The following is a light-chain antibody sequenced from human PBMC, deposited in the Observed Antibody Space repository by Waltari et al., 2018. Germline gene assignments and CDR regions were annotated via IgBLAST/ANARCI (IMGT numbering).Light chain of an antibody. J-gene: IGLJ3*02. CDR3: YSTDSSSFHL. Sequence: SHELTQPPSVSVSPGQTARITCPGDALPTKYIYWYQQKSGQAAVMLVYEDNKRPSGIPGRFSGYSSWTLAPLTVIGAVVEDEGDYYCYSTDSSSFHLFGGGTRLTVL. CDR2: EDN. CDR1: ALPTKY. V-gene: IGLV3-10*01.